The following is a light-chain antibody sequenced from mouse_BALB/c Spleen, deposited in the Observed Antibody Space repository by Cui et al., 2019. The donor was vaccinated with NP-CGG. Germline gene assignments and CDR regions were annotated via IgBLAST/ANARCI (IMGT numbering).Light chain of an antibody. CDR3: ALWYSNHWV. Sequence: HDVVTQESAPTTSPGETVTLTCRSSTGAVTTSNYANWVQEKPDHLFTGLIGGTNNRAPGVPARFSGSLIEDKAALTITGAQTEDEAIYFCALWYSNHWVFGGGTELTVL. V-gene: IGLV1*01. J-gene: IGLJ1*01. CDR1: TGAVTTSNY. CDR2: GTN.